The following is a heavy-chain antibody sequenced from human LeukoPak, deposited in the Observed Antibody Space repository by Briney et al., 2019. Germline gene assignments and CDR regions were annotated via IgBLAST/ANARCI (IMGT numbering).Heavy chain of an antibody. J-gene: IGHJ6*02. V-gene: IGHV3-53*01. Sequence: GGSLRLSCAASGFTVSNNYLSWVRQAPGKGLDWVALIGARDGRTYYADPVKGRFTISRDNFKNTLYLQMNSLRAEDTAIYYCAKGLYDYALDVWGQGTAVTVSS. CDR3: AKGLYDYALDV. CDR2: IGARDGRT. CDR1: GFTVSNNY.